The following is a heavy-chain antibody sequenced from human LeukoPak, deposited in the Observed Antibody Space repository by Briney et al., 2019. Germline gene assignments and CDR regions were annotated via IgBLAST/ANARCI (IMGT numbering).Heavy chain of an antibody. CDR2: ISAYNGNT. J-gene: IGHJ4*02. Sequence: GASVKVSCKASGYTFTSYGISWVRQAPGQGLEWMGWISAYNGNTNYAQKLQGRVTMTTDTSTSTAYMELRSLRSDDTAVYYCARVRMASEIVVVTAIPDYWGQGTLVTVSS. CDR3: ARVRMASEIVVVTAIPDY. CDR1: GYTFTSYG. V-gene: IGHV1-18*01. D-gene: IGHD2-21*02.